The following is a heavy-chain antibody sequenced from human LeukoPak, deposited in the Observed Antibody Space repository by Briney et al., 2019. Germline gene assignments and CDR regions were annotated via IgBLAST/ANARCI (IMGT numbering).Heavy chain of an antibody. CDR2: ITGSGGNT. D-gene: IGHD3-9*01. Sequence: GASLRLSCAASGFTFSNYAMSWVRQAPGKGLEWVSAITGSGGNTYYADSVKGRFTISRDNSKNTVFLQMSSLRAEDTAVYYCVKWGDYDVLTGYYVSDYWGRGTLVSVSS. J-gene: IGHJ4*02. CDR3: VKWGDYDVLTGYYVSDY. V-gene: IGHV3-23*01. CDR1: GFTFSNYA.